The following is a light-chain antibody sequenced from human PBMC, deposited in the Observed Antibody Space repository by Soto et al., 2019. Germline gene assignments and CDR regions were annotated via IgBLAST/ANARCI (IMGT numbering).Light chain of an antibody. CDR2: HAS. J-gene: IGKJ2*01. Sequence: DIQMTQSPSSLSASVGDRVTITCQASQDINNYLNWYQQKPGKAPKLLIYHASNLDTGVPSRFSGDASGTDFTFTISSLQPEDVATYYCQQYDDLPPMYTFGQGTKLEIK. V-gene: IGKV1-33*01. CDR3: QQYDDLPPMYT. CDR1: QDINNY.